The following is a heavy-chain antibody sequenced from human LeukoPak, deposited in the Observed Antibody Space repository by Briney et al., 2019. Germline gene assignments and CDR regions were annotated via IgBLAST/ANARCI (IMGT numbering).Heavy chain of an antibody. CDR3: ARVGPYYDFSRYYFDY. CDR2: INPNSGGT. Sequence: ASVKVSCKASGYTFTGYYMHWVRQAPGQGLEWMGWINPNSGGTNYAQKFQGRVTMTRDTSISTAYMELSGLRSDDTAVYYCARVGPYYDFSRYYFDYWGQGTLVTVSS. V-gene: IGHV1-2*02. D-gene: IGHD3-3*01. J-gene: IGHJ4*02. CDR1: GYTFTGYY.